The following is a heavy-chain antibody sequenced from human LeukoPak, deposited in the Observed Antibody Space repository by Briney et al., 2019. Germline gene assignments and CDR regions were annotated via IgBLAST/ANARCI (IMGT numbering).Heavy chain of an antibody. Sequence: GGSLRLSCAASGFTFTSSAMRWVRQAPVKGLEWVSAISGSGVSTYYADSVKGRFTISRDNSKNTLYLQMNSLRVEDTAIYYCAAPLTLAATAYWGQGTLVTVSS. CDR2: ISGSGVST. CDR1: GFTFTSSA. V-gene: IGHV3-23*01. J-gene: IGHJ4*02. D-gene: IGHD2-15*01. CDR3: AAPLTLAATAY.